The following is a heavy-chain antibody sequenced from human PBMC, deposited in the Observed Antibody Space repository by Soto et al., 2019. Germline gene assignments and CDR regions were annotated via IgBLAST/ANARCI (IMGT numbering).Heavy chain of an antibody. CDR2: IRNKANSYTT. Sequence: PGGSLRLSCAASGFTFSDHYMDWVRQAPGKGLEWVGRIRNKANSYTTEYAASVKGRFTISRDDSKNSMYLQMNSLKTEDTAVYYCAIGARYSGSYFPLNWGQGTLVTVSS. D-gene: IGHD1-26*01. V-gene: IGHV3-72*01. J-gene: IGHJ4*02. CDR3: AIGARYSGSYFPLN. CDR1: GFTFSDHY.